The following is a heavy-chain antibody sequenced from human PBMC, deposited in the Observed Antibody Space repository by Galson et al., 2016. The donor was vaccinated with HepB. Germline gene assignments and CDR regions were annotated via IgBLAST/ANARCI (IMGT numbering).Heavy chain of an antibody. J-gene: IGHJ4*02. D-gene: IGHD1-26*01. V-gene: IGHV1-2*06. CDR1: GYTFTGYY. CDR2: IKPNSGAT. CDR3: ARAPNSWELTYYFDS. Sequence: SVKVSCKASGYTFTGYYMHWVRQAPGQGLEWMGRIKPNSGATNYAQKFQGRVAMTRDTSTSAAYLELSRLTSDDTALYYCARAPNSWELTYYFDSWGQGTLVTVSS.